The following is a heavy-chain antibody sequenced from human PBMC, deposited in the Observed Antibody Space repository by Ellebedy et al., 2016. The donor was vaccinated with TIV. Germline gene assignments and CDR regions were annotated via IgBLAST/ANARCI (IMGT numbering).Heavy chain of an antibody. J-gene: IGHJ4*02. CDR3: SRVDLGLAFHS. CDR1: GFSVSGNY. D-gene: IGHD3/OR15-3a*01. V-gene: IGHV3-53*01. Sequence: GGSLRLSCAVSGFSVSGNYMSWVRQPPGKGLEWVSIIYSSGITYYPDSVKGRFTISRDTSKNTVSLQINSLRAEDTAVHYCSRVDLGLAFHSWGRGTLVTVSS. CDR2: IYSSGIT.